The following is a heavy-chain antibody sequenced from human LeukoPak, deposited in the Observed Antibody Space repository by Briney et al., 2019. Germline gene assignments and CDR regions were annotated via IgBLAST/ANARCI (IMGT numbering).Heavy chain of an antibody. Sequence: TLSLTCTVSGGSISSGDSYWSWPRQHPGKGLEWIGYIYYSGSTYYNPSLKSRLTISSDTSKNQFSLKLSSVTAADTAVYYCAKTDSSGYYGDYWGQGTLVTVSS. D-gene: IGHD3-22*01. CDR1: GGSISSGDSY. CDR3: AKTDSSGYYGDY. V-gene: IGHV4-31*03. J-gene: IGHJ4*02. CDR2: IYYSGST.